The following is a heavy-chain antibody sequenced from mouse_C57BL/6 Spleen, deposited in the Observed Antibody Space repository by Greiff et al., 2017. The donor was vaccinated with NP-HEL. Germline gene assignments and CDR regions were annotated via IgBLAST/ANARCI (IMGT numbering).Heavy chain of an antibody. Sequence: EVKVVESGGGLVQPGGSLKLSCAASGFTFSDYYMYWVRQTPEKRLEWVAYISNGGGSTYYPDTVKGRFTISRDNAKNTLYLQMSRLKSEDTAMYYCARIYYGNLYWYFDVWGTGTTVTVSS. CDR1: GFTFSDYY. V-gene: IGHV5-12*01. CDR2: ISNGGGST. J-gene: IGHJ1*03. CDR3: ARIYYGNLYWYFDV. D-gene: IGHD2-1*01.